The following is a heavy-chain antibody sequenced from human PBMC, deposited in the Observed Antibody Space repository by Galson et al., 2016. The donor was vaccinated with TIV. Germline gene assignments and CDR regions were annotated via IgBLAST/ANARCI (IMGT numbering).Heavy chain of an antibody. V-gene: IGHV1-8*01. J-gene: IGHJ6*03. D-gene: IGHD3-3*01. CDR3: ATVHSGGGFFYFYYMDV. CDR2: MHPNSDNG. Sequence: SVKVSCKASRNTFTSYDISWVRQAPGQGLEWMGWMHPNSDNGGSAQKLQGRVSMTRNISISTVYMELSSLKSEDTALYYCATVHSGGGFFYFYYMDVWGEGTTVTVSS. CDR1: RNTFTSYD.